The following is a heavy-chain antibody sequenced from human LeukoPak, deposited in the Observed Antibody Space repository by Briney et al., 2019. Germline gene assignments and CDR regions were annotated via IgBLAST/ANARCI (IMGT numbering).Heavy chain of an antibody. V-gene: IGHV4-34*01. Sequence: PSETLSLTCAVDAGSLSGYYWSWIRQTPGKGLEWIGEIRRSGNANYNPSLKSRVTLSIDTSKKHFSLNLPSVTAADTAMYSCARRPMPTPMTSPFDYWGPGAQVTVSS. CDR1: AGSLSGYY. CDR2: IRRSGNA. D-gene: IGHD2-2*01. J-gene: IGHJ4*02. CDR3: ARRPMPTPMTSPFDY.